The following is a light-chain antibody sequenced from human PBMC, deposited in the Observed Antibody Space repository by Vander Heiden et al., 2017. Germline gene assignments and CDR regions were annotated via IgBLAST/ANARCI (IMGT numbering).Light chain of an antibody. CDR2: RSN. CDR1: SSNIGSNY. CDR3: AAWDDSLSVNWV. V-gene: IGLV1-47*01. Sequence: QSVLTQPPSASGTPGQRVTISCSGSSSNIGSNYVSWYQQLPGTAPKLLIYRSNQRPSGVPDRFSGSKSGTSASLAISGLRSEDEADYYCAAWDDSLSVNWVFGGGTKLTVL. J-gene: IGLJ3*02.